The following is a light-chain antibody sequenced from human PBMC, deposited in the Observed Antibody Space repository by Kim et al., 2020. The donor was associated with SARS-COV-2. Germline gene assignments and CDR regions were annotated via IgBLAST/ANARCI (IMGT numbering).Light chain of an antibody. V-gene: IGLV6-57*03. CDR1: SGSIASNY. CDR3: QSFDSTNQV. CDR2: KSN. J-gene: IGLJ3*02. Sequence: GKTVTISCTRSSGSIASNYVQWYQQRPGSAPTTVIYKSNQRSSGVPDRFSGSIDSSSNSASLTISGLKTEDEADYCCQSFDSTNQVFGGGTKLTVL.